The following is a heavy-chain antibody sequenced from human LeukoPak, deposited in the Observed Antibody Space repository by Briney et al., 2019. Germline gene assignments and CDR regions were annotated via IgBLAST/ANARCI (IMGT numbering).Heavy chain of an antibody. CDR1: GFTFSSYS. CDR2: ISSSSSYI. D-gene: IGHD2-15*01. Sequence: GGSLRLSCAASGFTFSSYSMNWVRQAPGKGLEWVSSISSSSSYIYYADSVKGRFTISRDNAKNSLYLQMNSLRAEDTAVYYCAREKYCSGGSCYFDAFDIWGQGTMVTVSS. V-gene: IGHV3-21*01. J-gene: IGHJ3*02. CDR3: AREKYCSGGSCYFDAFDI.